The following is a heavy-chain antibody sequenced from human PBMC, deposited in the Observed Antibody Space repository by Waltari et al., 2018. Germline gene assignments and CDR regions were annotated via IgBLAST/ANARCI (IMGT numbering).Heavy chain of an antibody. CDR1: DGSLSSHY. V-gene: IGHV4-59*11. CDR3: ARDHRYCSGVSCFSDAFDI. Sequence: QVQLQESGPGLVKPSETLSLTSSIFDGSLSSHYWTWIRQPPGKGLEWVGYVHYSGSTNYNPSLKSRVTISVDTSKNQFSLNLNSVTAADAAVYYCARDHRYCSGVSCFSDAFDIWGQGTMVTVSS. CDR2: VHYSGST. J-gene: IGHJ3*02. D-gene: IGHD2-15*01.